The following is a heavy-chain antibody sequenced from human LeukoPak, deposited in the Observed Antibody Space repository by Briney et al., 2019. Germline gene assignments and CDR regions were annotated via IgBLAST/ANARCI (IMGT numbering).Heavy chain of an antibody. CDR2: IYYSGST. CDR3: ASHSSYVSPFRS. Sequence: PSQTLSLTCTVSGGSISSGGYYWSWIRQHPGEGLEWIGYIYYSGSTYYNPSLKSRVTISVDTSKNQFSLKLSSVTAADTAVYYCASHSSYVSPFRSWGRGPLVTVSP. D-gene: IGHD3-10*02. J-gene: IGHJ5*02. CDR1: GGSISSGGYY. V-gene: IGHV4-31*03.